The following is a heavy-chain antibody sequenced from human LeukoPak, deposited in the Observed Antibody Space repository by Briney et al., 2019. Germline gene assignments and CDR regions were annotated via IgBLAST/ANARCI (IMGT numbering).Heavy chain of an antibody. Sequence: GGSLRLSCAASGVTFSNAWMSSGREAPGKGVEGGGRIKSKTDGGTTDYAAPMKGRFTISREGSKNTRYLQMDMLKTEDTAVYYCTTALQGYYDFWSGRGAFDIWGQGTMVTVSS. CDR2: IKSKTDGGTT. CDR3: TTALQGYYDFWSGRGAFDI. CDR1: GVTFSNAW. V-gene: IGHV3-15*01. D-gene: IGHD3-3*01. J-gene: IGHJ3*02.